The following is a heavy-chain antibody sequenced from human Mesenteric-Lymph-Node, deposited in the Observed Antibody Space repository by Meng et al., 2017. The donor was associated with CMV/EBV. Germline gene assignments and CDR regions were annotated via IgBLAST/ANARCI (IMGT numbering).Heavy chain of an antibody. J-gene: IGHJ4*02. Sequence: GESLKISCATSGFTFSAYSMNWVRQAPGKGLEWVSSISSSGGYIYYADSVKGRSTISRDNAKNSLYLQMNSLRAEDTAVYFCARGKGQLEPLGYWGQGTLVTVSS. CDR2: ISSSGGYI. V-gene: IGHV3-21*01. D-gene: IGHD6-13*01. CDR3: ARGKGQLEPLGY. CDR1: GFTFSAYS.